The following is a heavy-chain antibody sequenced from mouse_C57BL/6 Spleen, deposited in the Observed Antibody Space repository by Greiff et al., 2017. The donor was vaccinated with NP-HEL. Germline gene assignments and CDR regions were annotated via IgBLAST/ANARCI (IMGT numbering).Heavy chain of an antibody. D-gene: IGHD2-2*01. J-gene: IGHJ1*03. CDR1: GYSITSGYY. CDR2: ISYDGSN. V-gene: IGHV3-6*01. CDR3: ARGNGYDGWYFDV. Sequence: ESGPGLVKPSQSLSLTCSVTGYSITSGYYWNWIRQFPGNKLEWMGYISYDGSNNYNPSLKNRISITRDTSKNQFFLKLNSVTTEDTATYYCARGNGYDGWYFDVWGTGTTVTVSS.